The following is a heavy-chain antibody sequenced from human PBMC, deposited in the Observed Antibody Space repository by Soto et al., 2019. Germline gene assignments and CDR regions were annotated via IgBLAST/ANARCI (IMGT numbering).Heavy chain of an antibody. CDR3: ARWAVYYYDSSGAQNWFDP. D-gene: IGHD3-22*01. V-gene: IGHV1-18*01. CDR1: GYTFTSYG. Sequence: GASVKVSCKASGYTFTSYGIRWVRQAPGQGLEWMGWISAYNGNTNYAQKLQGRVTMTTDTSTSTAYMELRSLRSDDTAVYYCARWAVYYYDSSGAQNWFDPWGQGTLVTVSS. CDR2: ISAYNGNT. J-gene: IGHJ5*02.